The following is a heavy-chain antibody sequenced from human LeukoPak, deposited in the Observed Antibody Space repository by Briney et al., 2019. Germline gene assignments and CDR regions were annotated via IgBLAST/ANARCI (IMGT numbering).Heavy chain of an antibody. Sequence: GASVKVSCKASGYTFTGYYMHWVRQAPGQGLEWMGRSNPNSGGTNYAQKFQGRVTMTRDTSISTAYMELSRLRSDDTAVYYCARGRLVVPAAMPVSIDYWGQGTLVTVSS. CDR2: SNPNSGGT. V-gene: IGHV1-2*06. CDR1: GYTFTGYY. D-gene: IGHD2-2*01. J-gene: IGHJ4*02. CDR3: ARGRLVVPAAMPVSIDY.